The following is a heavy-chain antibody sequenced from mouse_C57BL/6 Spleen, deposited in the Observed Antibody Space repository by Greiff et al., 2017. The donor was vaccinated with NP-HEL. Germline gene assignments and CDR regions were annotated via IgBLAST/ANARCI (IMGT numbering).Heavy chain of an antibody. J-gene: IGHJ4*01. D-gene: IGHD4-1*01. Sequence: DVKLVESGGGLVKPGGSLKLSCAASGFTFSSYAMSWVRQTPEKRLEWVATISDGGSYTYYPDNVKGRFTISRDHAKKNLYLQMSQLKAEATAMYYCARAGGTGAMDYWGQGTSVTVSS. V-gene: IGHV5-4*03. CDR2: ISDGGSYT. CDR3: ARAGGTGAMDY. CDR1: GFTFSSYA.